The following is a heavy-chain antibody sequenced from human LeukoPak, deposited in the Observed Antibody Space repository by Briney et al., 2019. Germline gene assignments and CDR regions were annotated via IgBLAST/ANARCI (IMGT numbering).Heavy chain of an antibody. J-gene: IGHJ3*02. CDR1: GYTFTSYY. V-gene: IGHV1-46*01. Sequence: ASVKVSCKASGYTFTSYYMHWVRQAPGQGLEWMGIINPSGGSTSYAQKFQGRVTMTRDTSTSTVYMELCSLRSEDTAVYYCATRGAQDAFDIWGQGTMVTVSP. CDR2: INPSGGST. D-gene: IGHD1-26*01. CDR3: ATRGAQDAFDI.